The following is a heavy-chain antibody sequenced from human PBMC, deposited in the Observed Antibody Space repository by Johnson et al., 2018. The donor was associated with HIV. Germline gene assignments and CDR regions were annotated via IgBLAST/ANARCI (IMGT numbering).Heavy chain of an antibody. CDR1: GFTFSNAW. J-gene: IGHJ3*02. Sequence: VQLVESGGGLVKPGGSLRLSCAASGFTFSNAWMSWVRQAPGKGLEWVGRIKSKTDGGTTDYAAPVKGRFTISRDDSKNTLYLQMNSLKTEDTAVYYCTTDPVKNSALDIWGQGTMVTVSS. V-gene: IGHV3-15*01. CDR2: IKSKTDGGTT. CDR3: TTDPVKNSALDI. D-gene: IGHD1/OR15-1a*01.